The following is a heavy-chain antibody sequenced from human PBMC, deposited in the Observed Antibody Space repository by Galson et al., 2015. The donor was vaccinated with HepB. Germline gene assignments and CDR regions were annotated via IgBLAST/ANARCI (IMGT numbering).Heavy chain of an antibody. CDR3: ARSRSGDY. J-gene: IGHJ4*02. CDR2: TSGTGGGT. V-gene: IGHV3-23*01. CDR1: EFTFSTFA. D-gene: IGHD5-12*01. Sequence: SLRLSCAASEFTFSTFAMSWVRQAPGKGLEWVSTSGTGGGTYYADSVKGRFTVSRDNAKNTLYLQMNSLTADDTAVYYCARSRSGDYWGQGTLVTVSS.